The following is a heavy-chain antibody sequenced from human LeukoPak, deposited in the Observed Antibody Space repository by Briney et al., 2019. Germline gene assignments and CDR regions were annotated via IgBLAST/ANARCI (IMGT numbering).Heavy chain of an antibody. D-gene: IGHD3-10*01. CDR2: INHSGST. J-gene: IGHJ5*02. V-gene: IGHV4-34*01. Sequence: TSETLSLTCAVYGGSFSGYYWSWIRQPPGKGLEWIGEINHSGSTNYNPSLKSRVTISVDTSQNQFSLKLSSVTAADTAVYYCARTRYYYGSGSRYVWFDPWGQGTLVTVSS. CDR3: ARTRYYYGSGSRYVWFDP. CDR1: GGSFSGYY.